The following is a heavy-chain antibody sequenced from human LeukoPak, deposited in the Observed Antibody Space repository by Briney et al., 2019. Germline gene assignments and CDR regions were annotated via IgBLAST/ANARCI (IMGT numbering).Heavy chain of an antibody. CDR1: GDSINAYY. Sequence: KPSETLSLTCTVSGDSINAYYWGWIRQPPGKGLEWIGYIYFSGTTKYNPSLESRVTISVDTSKNQFSLKLSSVTAADTAVYYCARRRAEGGSNGHYNWSDPWGQGSLVTVSS. V-gene: IGHV4-59*08. D-gene: IGHD6-13*01. J-gene: IGHJ5*02. CDR3: ARRRAEGGSNGHYNWSDP. CDR2: IYFSGTT.